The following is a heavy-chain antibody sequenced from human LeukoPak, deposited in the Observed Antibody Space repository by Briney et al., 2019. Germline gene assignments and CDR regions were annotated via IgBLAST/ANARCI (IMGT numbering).Heavy chain of an antibody. V-gene: IGHV3-9*01. D-gene: IGHD3-22*01. CDR2: ISWNSGSI. Sequence: GGSLRLSCAASGFTFDDYAMHWVRQAPGKGLEWVSGISWNSGSIGYADSVKGRFTISRDNAKNSLYLQMNSLRAEDTALYYCATSPPSYYDSSGYYYGGYWGQGTLVTVSS. CDR3: ATSPPSYYDSSGYYYGGY. J-gene: IGHJ4*02. CDR1: GFTFDDYA.